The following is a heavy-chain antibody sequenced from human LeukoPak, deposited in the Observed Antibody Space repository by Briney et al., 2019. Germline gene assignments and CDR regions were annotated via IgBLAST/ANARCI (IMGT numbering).Heavy chain of an antibody. V-gene: IGHV4-59*08. CDR3: ARHGTAAGLYYFNY. J-gene: IGHJ4*02. CDR1: GGSISSYY. Sequence: PSETLSLTCTVSGGSISSYYWSWIRQPPGKGLEWIGYIYYSGNTNYNPSLKSRVTISVDTSKNQFSLKLSSVTAADTAVYYCARHGTAAGLYYFNYWGQGTLVTVSS. D-gene: IGHD6-13*01. CDR2: IYYSGNT.